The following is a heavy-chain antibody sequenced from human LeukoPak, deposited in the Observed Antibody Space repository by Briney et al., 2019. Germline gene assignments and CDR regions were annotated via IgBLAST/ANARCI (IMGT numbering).Heavy chain of an antibody. CDR3: ARDYGREGMFYSSSSHAFDI. Sequence: SQTLSLTCTVSGGSFSGGTFYWSWIRQPAGKGLEWIGRMYTSGSTNYNPSLKSRVTISVDPSKNQFSLKLRSVTAADTAMYYCARDYGREGMFYSSSSHAFDIWGQGTMVTVSS. V-gene: IGHV4-61*02. J-gene: IGHJ3*02. CDR1: GGSFSGGTFY. D-gene: IGHD6-6*01. CDR2: MYTSGST.